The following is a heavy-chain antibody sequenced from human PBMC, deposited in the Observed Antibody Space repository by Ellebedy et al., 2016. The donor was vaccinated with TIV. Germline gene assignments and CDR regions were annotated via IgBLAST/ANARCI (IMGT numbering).Heavy chain of an antibody. D-gene: IGHD1-26*01. J-gene: IGHJ4*02. CDR3: AKDLGGSRCPDY. Sequence: ASVKVSXKASGYTFTNYHIHWVRQAPGQGLEWMAIINPSGGGTDAQKFQGRVTMTRDTSTSTVYMELSSLTSEDTAVYYCAKDLGGSRCPDYWGQGTLVTVSS. CDR1: GYTFTNYH. V-gene: IGHV1-46*01. CDR2: INPSGGGT.